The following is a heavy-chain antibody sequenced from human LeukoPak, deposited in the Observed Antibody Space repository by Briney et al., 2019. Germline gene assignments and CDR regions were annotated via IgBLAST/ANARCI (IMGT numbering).Heavy chain of an antibody. CDR1: GGSISSSNW. J-gene: IGHJ4*02. Sequence: PSETLSLTCAVSGGSISSSNWWSWVRQPPGKGLEWIGEIYHSGSTNYNPSLKSRVTISVDKSKNQFSLKLSSVTAADTAVYYCARASDDYGDYLENTSFDYWGQGTLVTVSS. V-gene: IGHV4-4*02. CDR3: ARASDDYGDYLENTSFDY. D-gene: IGHD4-17*01. CDR2: IYHSGST.